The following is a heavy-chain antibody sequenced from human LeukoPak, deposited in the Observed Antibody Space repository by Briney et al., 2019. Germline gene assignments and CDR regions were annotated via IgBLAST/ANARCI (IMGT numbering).Heavy chain of an antibody. D-gene: IGHD4-17*01. Sequence: SVKGRFTISRDNSKNTLYLQMNSLRAEDTAVYFCAREDTVTAGDYFFDYWGQGTLVTVSS. J-gene: IGHJ4*02. CDR3: AREDTVTAGDYFFDY. V-gene: IGHV3-30*01.